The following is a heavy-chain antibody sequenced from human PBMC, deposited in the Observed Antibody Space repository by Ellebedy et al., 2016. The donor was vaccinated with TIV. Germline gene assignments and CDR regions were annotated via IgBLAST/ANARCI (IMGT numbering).Heavy chain of an antibody. CDR2: IYWDDSK. Sequence: SGPTLVKPTQTLTLTCTFSGFSLTTNGVGVGWIRQPPGKALEWLGIIYWDDSKRYSPSLKSRVTITKDTSKNQVVLKMTNMDPVDTATYYCPHMQFVGYYFDNWGQGTLVTVSS. CDR1: GFSLTTNGVG. D-gene: IGHD1-26*01. J-gene: IGHJ4*02. V-gene: IGHV2-5*02. CDR3: PHMQFVGYYFDN.